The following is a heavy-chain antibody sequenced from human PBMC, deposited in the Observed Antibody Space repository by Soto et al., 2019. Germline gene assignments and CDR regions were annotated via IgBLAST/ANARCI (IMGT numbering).Heavy chain of an antibody. CDR3: ARDQATIVPAAILTDHYYYYYGMDV. CDR2: IIPIFGTA. J-gene: IGHJ6*02. CDR1: GGTFSSYA. D-gene: IGHD2-2*01. Sequence: GASVKVSCKASGGTFSSYAISWVRQAPGQGLEWMGGIIPIFGTANYAQKFQGRVTITADESTSTAYMELSSLRSEDTAVYYCARDQATIVPAAILTDHYYYYYGMDVWGQGTTVTVSS. V-gene: IGHV1-69*13.